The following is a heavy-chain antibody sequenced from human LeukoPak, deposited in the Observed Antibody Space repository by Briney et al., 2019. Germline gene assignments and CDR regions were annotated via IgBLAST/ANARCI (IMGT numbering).Heavy chain of an antibody. CDR3: ARGGGDHAFDV. CDR1: GFTFSTYW. J-gene: IGHJ3*01. V-gene: IGHV3-74*01. CDR2: IDSDGSTT. Sequence: GGSLRLSCAASGFTFSTYWMHWVRQGPGKGLVWVSRIDSDGSTTIYADSVKGRFTISRDNAKNTLYLQMDSLRSEDTAVYYCARGGGDHAFDVWGQGTMVTVSS. D-gene: IGHD2-21*02.